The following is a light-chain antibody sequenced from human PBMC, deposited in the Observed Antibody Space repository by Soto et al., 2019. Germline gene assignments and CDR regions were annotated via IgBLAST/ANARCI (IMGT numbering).Light chain of an antibody. CDR2: EVS. CDR3: SSYAGSNNWV. J-gene: IGLJ3*02. CDR1: SSDVGGYNY. Sequence: QSVLTQPPSASGSPGQSVTISCTGTSSDVGGYNYVSWYQQHPGKAPKLMIYEVSKRPSGVPDRFSGSKSGNTASLTVSGLQAEDVADYYCSSYAGSNNWVFGGGTQLTVL. V-gene: IGLV2-8*01.